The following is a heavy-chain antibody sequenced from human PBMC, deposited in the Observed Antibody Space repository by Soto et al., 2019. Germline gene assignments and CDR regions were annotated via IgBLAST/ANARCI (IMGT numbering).Heavy chain of an antibody. D-gene: IGHD3-9*01. Sequence: GASVKVSCKASGYTFTSYAMHWVRQAPGQRLEWMGWINAGNGNTKYSQKFQGRVTITRDTSASTAYMELSSLRSEDTAVYYCARGYYDILTGYYQPLNYWGQGTLVTVSS. V-gene: IGHV1-3*01. J-gene: IGHJ4*02. CDR2: INAGNGNT. CDR1: GYTFTSYA. CDR3: ARGYYDILTGYYQPLNY.